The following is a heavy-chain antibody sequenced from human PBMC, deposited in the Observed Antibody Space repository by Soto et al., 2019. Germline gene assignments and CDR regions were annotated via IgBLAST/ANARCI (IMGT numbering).Heavy chain of an antibody. V-gene: IGHV3-30*18. CDR2: ISYDGSNK. CDR3: AKPYDSSGYSYFDY. CDR1: GFTFSSYG. Sequence: QVQLVESGGGVVQPGRSLRLSCAASGFTFSSYGMHWVRQAPGKGLEWVAVISYDGSNKYYADSVEGRFTISRDNSKNTLYLQMNSLRAEDTAVYYCAKPYDSSGYSYFDYWGQGTLVTVSS. D-gene: IGHD3-22*01. J-gene: IGHJ4*02.